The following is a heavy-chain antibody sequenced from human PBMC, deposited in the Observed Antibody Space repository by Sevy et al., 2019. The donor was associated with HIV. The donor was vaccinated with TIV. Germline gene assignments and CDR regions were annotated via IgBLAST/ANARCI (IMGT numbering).Heavy chain of an antibody. CDR1: GGSISSSNW. Sequence: SETLSLTCAVSGGSISSSNWWSWVRQPPGKGLEGIGEIYHSGSTNYNPSLKSRVTISVDKSKNQFSLKLSSVTAADTAVYYCARFSSGWNGGFDYWGQGTLVTVSS. CDR2: IYHSGST. J-gene: IGHJ4*02. V-gene: IGHV4-4*02. CDR3: ARFSSGWNGGFDY. D-gene: IGHD6-19*01.